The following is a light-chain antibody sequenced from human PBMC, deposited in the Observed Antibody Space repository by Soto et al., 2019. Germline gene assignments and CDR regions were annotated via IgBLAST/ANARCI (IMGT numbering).Light chain of an antibody. CDR3: QVWDRSSGGV. CDR2: DNS. J-gene: IGLJ3*02. CDR1: NIGSKS. Sequence: SYELTQPPSVSVAPGQTASITCGANNIGSKSLHWYQQKPGQAPVLGVYDNSDRPSGIPERFSGSNAGNTATLTISGVEAGDEADYYCQVWDRSSGGVFGGGTQLTVL. V-gene: IGLV3-21*02.